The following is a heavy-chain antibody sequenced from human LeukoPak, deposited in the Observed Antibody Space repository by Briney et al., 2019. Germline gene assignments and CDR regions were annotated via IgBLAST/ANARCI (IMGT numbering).Heavy chain of an antibody. D-gene: IGHD3-3*01. J-gene: IGHJ4*02. CDR1: GGSISSGSYY. V-gene: IGHV4-61*02. CDR2: IYTSGST. CDR3: ARALRFLEQGFDY. Sequence: SQTLSLTCTVSGGSISSGSYYWSWIRQPAGKGLEWIGRIYTSGSTNYNPSLKSRVTISVDTSKNQFSLKLSSVTAADTAVYYCARALRFLEQGFDYWGQGTLVTVSS.